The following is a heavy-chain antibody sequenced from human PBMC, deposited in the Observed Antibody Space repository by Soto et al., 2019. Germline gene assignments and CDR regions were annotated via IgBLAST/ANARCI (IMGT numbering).Heavy chain of an antibody. V-gene: IGHV3-23*01. CDR1: GFTFSSYA. D-gene: IGHD2-15*01. CDR3: AKDCSGGSCYLRFDY. J-gene: IGHJ4*02. CDR2: ISGSGGST. Sequence: GGSLRLSCAASGFTFSSYAMSWVRQAPGKGLEWVSAISGSGGSTYYADSVKGRFTISRDNSKNTLYLQMNSLRAEDTAVYYCAKDCSGGSCYLRFDYWGQGTLVTVSS.